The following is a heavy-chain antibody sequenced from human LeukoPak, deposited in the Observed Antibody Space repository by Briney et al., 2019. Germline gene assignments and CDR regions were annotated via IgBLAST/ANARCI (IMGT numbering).Heavy chain of an antibody. J-gene: IGHJ4*02. CDR3: ARDLSLGSKPDLGFDY. CDR1: GFTFSSYN. CDR2: ISSSSRYI. V-gene: IGHV3-21*01. Sequence: PGGSLRLSCVASGFTFSSYNMNWVRQAPGKGLEWVSSISSSSRYIYYTDSVKGRFTISRDNAKNSLYLQMNSLRAEDTAVYYCARDLSLGSKPDLGFDYWGQGTLVTVSS. D-gene: IGHD1-14*01.